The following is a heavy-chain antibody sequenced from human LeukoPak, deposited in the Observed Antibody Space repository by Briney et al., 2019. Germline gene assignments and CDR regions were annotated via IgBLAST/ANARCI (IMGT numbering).Heavy chain of an antibody. V-gene: IGHV3-74*01. CDR1: GFTFRSNR. CDR2: INSDGSST. J-gene: IGHJ3*02. Sequence: GGSLRLSCAASGFTFRSNRMHWVRQGTGKGLVWVSRINSDGSSTSYADSVRGRFTISRDNAKNTLYLQMNSLRAEDTAVYYCAKDSYGSGSYYNLPGAFDIWGQGTMVTVSS. D-gene: IGHD3-10*01. CDR3: AKDSYGSGSYYNLPGAFDI.